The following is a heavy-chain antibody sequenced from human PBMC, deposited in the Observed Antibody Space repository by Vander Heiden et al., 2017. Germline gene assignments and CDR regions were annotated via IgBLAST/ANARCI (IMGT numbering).Heavy chain of an antibody. Sequence: QVQLVQSGGEVKKPGASMKVSCKASGYTFSDYYIHWVRQAPGQGLEWMRWMNPNSGDTNYAQKFQDRVTMTRDTSINTAYMEVSRLRSDDTAVYYCARNSPYNYVWGIIDYWGQGTLVTVSS. V-gene: IGHV1-2*02. CDR1: GYTFSDYY. CDR2: MNPNSGDT. D-gene: IGHD3-16*01. CDR3: ARNSPYNYVWGIIDY. J-gene: IGHJ4*02.